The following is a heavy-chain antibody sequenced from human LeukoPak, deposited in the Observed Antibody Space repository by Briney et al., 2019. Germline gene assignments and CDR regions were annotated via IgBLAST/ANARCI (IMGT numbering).Heavy chain of an antibody. CDR2: INSDGSWT. CDR3: VSFYETY. J-gene: IGHJ4*02. V-gene: IGHV3-74*01. Sequence: GGSLRLSCAASGNYWMHWVRQAPGKGLVWVSHINSDGSWTSYADSVKGRFTVSKDNAKNTVYLQMNSLRAEDTAVYYCVSFYETYWGRGTLVTVSS. CDR1: GNYW. D-gene: IGHD2/OR15-2a*01.